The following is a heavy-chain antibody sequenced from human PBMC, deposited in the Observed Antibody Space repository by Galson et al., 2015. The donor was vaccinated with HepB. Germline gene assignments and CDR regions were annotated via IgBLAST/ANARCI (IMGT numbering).Heavy chain of an antibody. V-gene: IGHV3-15*01. D-gene: IGHD3-10*01. CDR2: IKSKTDGGTT. CDR3: TTYGSGTEGDWFDP. Sequence: SLRLSCAASGFTFSNAWMSWVRQAPGKGLEWVGRIKSKTDGGTTDYAAPVKGRFTISRDDSKNTLYLQMNSLKTEDTAVYYCTTYGSGTEGDWFDPWGQGTLVTVSS. CDR1: GFTFSNAW. J-gene: IGHJ5*02.